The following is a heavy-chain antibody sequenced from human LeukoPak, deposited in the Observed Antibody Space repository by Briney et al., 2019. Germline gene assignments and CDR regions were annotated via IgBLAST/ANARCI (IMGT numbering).Heavy chain of an antibody. CDR2: ISSGGSYI. CDR1: GFSFSTYE. CDR3: AREFIGSWYWDS. Sequence: GGSLRLSCAASGFSFSTYEMNWVRQAPGKGLEWVSSISSGGSYIYYADSVKGRFTISRDNTKNSLYLQMNSLRAEDTAVYLCAREFIGSWYWDSWGQGTLVTVS. J-gene: IGHJ4*02. D-gene: IGHD6-13*01. V-gene: IGHV3-21*01.